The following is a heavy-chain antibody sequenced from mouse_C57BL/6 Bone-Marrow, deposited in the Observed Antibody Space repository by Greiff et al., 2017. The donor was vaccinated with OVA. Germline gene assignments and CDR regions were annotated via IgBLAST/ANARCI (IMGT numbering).Heavy chain of an antibody. V-gene: IGHV14-3*01. CDR3: AADYGSSYWYFDV. CDR2: IDPANGNT. CDR1: GFNIKNTY. D-gene: IGHD1-1*01. Sequence: EVQLQQSVAELVRPGASVKLSCTASGFNIKNTYMHWVKQRPEQGLEWIGRIDPANGNTKYAPKFQGKATITADPSSNTAYLQLSSLTSEDTAIYYCAADYGSSYWYFDVWGTGTTVTVSS. J-gene: IGHJ1*03.